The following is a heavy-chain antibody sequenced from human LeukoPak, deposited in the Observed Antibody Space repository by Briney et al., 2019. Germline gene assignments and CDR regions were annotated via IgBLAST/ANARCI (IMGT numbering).Heavy chain of an antibody. V-gene: IGHV3-53*01. CDR1: GFTVISNY. J-gene: IGHJ4*02. D-gene: IGHD6-19*01. CDR3: ARAPYSSGWYPLYYFDY. Sequence: GGSRRLSCAASGFTVISNYMSGVRQAQGKGLEWASVIYSGGSTYYADSVKGRFTISRDNSKNTLYLQMNSLRAEDTAVYYCARAPYSSGWYPLYYFDYWGQGTLVTVSS. CDR2: IYSGGST.